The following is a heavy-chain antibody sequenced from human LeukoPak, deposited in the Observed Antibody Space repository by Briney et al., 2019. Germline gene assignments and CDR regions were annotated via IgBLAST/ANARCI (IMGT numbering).Heavy chain of an antibody. J-gene: IGHJ3*02. CDR2: IIPIFGTA. V-gene: IGHV1-69*13. CDR1: GGTFSSYA. D-gene: IGHD1-26*01. Sequence: GASVTVSCKASGGTFSSYAISWVRQAPGQGLEWMGGIIPIFGTANYAQKFQGRVTITADESTSTAYMELSSLRSEDTAVYYCARGESYYGHDAFDIWGQGTMVTVSS. CDR3: ARGESYYGHDAFDI.